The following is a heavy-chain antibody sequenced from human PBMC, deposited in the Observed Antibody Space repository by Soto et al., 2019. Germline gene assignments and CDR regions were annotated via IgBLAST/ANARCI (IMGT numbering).Heavy chain of an antibody. CDR2: IYQSGST. CDR3: ARGYGRNFDY. D-gene: IGHD3-16*01. Sequence: PSETLSLTCAVSGGSISSGGYSWSGIRQPTGKGLEWVGYIYQSGSTNYNPSLTSRVTISVDPSKNQFSLKLSSVTAADTAVYYCARGYGRNFDYWGQGTLVTVSS. V-gene: IGHV4-30-2*01. J-gene: IGHJ4*02. CDR1: GGSISSGGYS.